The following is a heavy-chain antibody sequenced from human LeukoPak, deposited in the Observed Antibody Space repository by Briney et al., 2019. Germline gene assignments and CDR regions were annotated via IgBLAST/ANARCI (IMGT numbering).Heavy chain of an antibody. V-gene: IGHV3-23*01. D-gene: IGHD4-23*01. J-gene: IGHJ4*02. CDR3: ARTGPTTLVVCDY. CDR2: ISGSGGST. CDR1: GFTSSSYW. Sequence: GSLRLSCAASGFTSSSYWMSWVRQAPGKGLEWVSAISGSGGSTYYADSVKGRFTISRDNSKNTLYLQMNSLRAEDTAVYYCARTGPTTLVVCDYWGQGTLVTVSS.